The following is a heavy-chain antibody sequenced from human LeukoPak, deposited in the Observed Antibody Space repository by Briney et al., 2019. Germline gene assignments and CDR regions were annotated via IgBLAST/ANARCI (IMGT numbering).Heavy chain of an antibody. CDR2: INHSGST. J-gene: IGHJ4*02. Sequence: SETLSLTCAVYGGSFSGYYWSWIRQPPGKGLEWIGEINHSGSTNYNPSLKSRITISVDTSKNQFSLKLSSVTAADTAVYYCARAYYYDSSGYYLGLDYWGQGTLVTVSS. V-gene: IGHV4-34*01. CDR3: ARAYYYDSSGYYLGLDY. D-gene: IGHD3-22*01. CDR1: GGSFSGYY.